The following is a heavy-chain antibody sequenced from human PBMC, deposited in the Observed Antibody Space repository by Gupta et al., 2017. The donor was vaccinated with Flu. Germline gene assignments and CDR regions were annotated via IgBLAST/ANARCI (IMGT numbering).Heavy chain of an antibody. V-gene: IGHV6-1*01. CDR3: ARDVFGSSYYYMDV. CDR2: TYYRSKWYS. CDR1: GDSVSSNSAA. J-gene: IGHJ6*03. Sequence: QVQLQQSGPGLVEPSQTLSLTCAISGDSVSSNSAAWNWIRQSPSRGLEWLGRTYYRSKWYSDYAVSVKSRVTIYPDTSKNQFSLQLSSLIPEDTGVYYCARDVFGSSYYYMDVWGKGTTVTVSS. D-gene: IGHD6-13*01.